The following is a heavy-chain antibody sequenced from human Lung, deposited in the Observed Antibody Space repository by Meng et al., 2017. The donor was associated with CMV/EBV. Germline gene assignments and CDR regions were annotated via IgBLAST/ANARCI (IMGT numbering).Heavy chain of an antibody. J-gene: IGHJ4*02. CDR3: TRDGDYYDATLH. V-gene: IGHV3-74*01. CDR1: GFTFSSYW. D-gene: IGHD3-16*01. Sequence: GXXRLSCAASGFTFSSYWMHWVRQAPGKGLEWVSRIDSDGSSTTYAESVKGRFTISRDNAKNTLFLQMISLRAEDTAVYYCTRDGDYYDATLHWGQGSLVTVSS. CDR2: IDSDGSST.